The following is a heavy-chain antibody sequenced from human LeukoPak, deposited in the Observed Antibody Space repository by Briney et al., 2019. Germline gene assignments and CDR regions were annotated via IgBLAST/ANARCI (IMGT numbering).Heavy chain of an antibody. V-gene: IGHV4-59*01. J-gene: IGHJ6*03. Sequence: SETLSLTCTVSGGSISSYYWSWIRQPPGKELEWIGYIYYSGSTNYNPSLKSRVTISVDTSKNQFSLKLSSVTAADTAVYYCARVYYDFWSGHRTNYYMDVWGKGTTVTVSS. CDR1: GGSISSYY. CDR2: IYYSGST. CDR3: ARVYYDFWSGHRTNYYMDV. D-gene: IGHD3-3*01.